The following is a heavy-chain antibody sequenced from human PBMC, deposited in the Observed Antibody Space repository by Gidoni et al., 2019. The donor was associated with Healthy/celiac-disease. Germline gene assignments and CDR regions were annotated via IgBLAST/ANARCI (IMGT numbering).Heavy chain of an antibody. CDR3: ARGRAAAV. Sequence: RQATGQGLEWMGWMNPNSGNTGYAQKFQGRVPMTRNTSISTAYLKLSSLRSEDTAVYCCARGRAAAVWGQGPLVTVSS. V-gene: IGHV1-8*01. J-gene: IGHJ4*02. D-gene: IGHD6-13*01. CDR2: MNPNSGNT.